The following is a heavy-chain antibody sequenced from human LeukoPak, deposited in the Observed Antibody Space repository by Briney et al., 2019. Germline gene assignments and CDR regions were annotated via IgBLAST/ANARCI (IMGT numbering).Heavy chain of an antibody. CDR3: ARQRPGQDAGLAFDI. CDR2: INPNSGGT. D-gene: IGHD6-25*01. Sequence: GASVKVSCKASGYTFTGYYMHWVRQAPGQGLEWMGWINPNSGGTNYAQKFQGRVTMTRDTSISTAYMELSRLRSDDTAVYYCARQRPGQDAGLAFDIWGQGTMVTVSS. V-gene: IGHV1-2*02. CDR1: GYTFTGYY. J-gene: IGHJ3*02.